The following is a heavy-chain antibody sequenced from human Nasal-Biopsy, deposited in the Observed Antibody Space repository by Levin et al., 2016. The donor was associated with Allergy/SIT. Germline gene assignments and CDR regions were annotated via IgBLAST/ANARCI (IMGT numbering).Heavy chain of an antibody. Sequence: GESLKISCAASGFTFSNDWMTWVRQTPGKGLEWVAHINENESEKYYMDSVKGRFIISRDNAKDSLYLQMNSLRAEDTGVYYCARKYYDYLTGYRGYLRYWGQGARVTVST. CDR1: GFTFSNDW. V-gene: IGHV3-7*01. J-gene: IGHJ4*02. CDR3: ARKYYDYLTGYRGYLRY. CDR2: INENESEK. D-gene: IGHD3-9*01.